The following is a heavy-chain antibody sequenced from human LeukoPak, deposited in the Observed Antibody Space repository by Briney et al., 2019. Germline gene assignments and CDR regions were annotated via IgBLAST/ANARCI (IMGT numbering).Heavy chain of an antibody. CDR2: ISKSGDHT. CDR1: GLTFNNYA. D-gene: IGHD3-16*01. CDR3: ATSWGPDTSAFRWGRDGMDV. V-gene: IGHV3-23*01. Sequence: GGSLRLSCAVSGLTFNNYAVSWVRQAPGKGLEWVSAISKSGDHTYYAASAKGRFTIYRDNSKNTQYLQMNSLRAEDTAVYYCATSWGPDTSAFRWGRDGMDVWGQGTTVIVS. J-gene: IGHJ6*02.